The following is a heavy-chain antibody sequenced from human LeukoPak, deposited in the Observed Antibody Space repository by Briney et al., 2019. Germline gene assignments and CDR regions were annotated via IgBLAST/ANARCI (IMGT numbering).Heavy chain of an antibody. J-gene: IGHJ4*02. CDR2: ISAYNGNT. D-gene: IGHD3-10*01. CDR1: GGTLSSYA. Sequence: GASVKVSCKASGGTLSSYAISWVRQAPGQGLEWMGWISAYNGNTNYAQKLQGRVTMTTDTSTSTAYMELRSLSSDDTAVYYCERAGDHRVGELSQGDYWGQGTLVTVSS. V-gene: IGHV1-18*01. CDR3: ERAGDHRVGELSQGDY.